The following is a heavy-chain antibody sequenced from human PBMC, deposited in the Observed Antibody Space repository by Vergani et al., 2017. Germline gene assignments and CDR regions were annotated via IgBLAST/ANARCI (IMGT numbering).Heavy chain of an antibody. V-gene: IGHV3-30*02. CDR1: GFTLSNYD. D-gene: IGHD3-16*01. J-gene: IGHJ4*02. CDR2: IQFDGSNQ. Sequence: QVQLVESGGGVVQRGGSLRLSCATSGFTLSNYDMQWIRQGPGKGLEFVSFIQFDGSNQYYAGSVKGRFTLSRDFSNTTLYLQMNSLRTDDTATYYCAKHFRGWGIDYWGQGTQVIVSS. CDR3: AKHFRGWGIDY.